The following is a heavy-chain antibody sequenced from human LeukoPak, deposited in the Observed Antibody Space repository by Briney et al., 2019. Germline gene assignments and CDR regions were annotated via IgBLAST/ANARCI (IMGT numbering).Heavy chain of an antibody. Sequence: SETLSLTCAVYGGSFSGYYWSWIRQPPGKGLEWIGEINHSGSTNYNPSLKSRVTISVDTSKNQFSLKLSSVTAADTAVYYCAREEAYYDIFGILYYLDYWGQGTLVTVSS. CDR3: AREEAYYDIFGILYYLDY. V-gene: IGHV4-34*01. D-gene: IGHD3-9*01. J-gene: IGHJ4*02. CDR1: GGSFSGYY. CDR2: INHSGST.